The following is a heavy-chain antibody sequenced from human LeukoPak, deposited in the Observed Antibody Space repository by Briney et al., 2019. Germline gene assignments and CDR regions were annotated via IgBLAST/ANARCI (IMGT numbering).Heavy chain of an antibody. Sequence: SETLSLTCAVYGGSFSGYYWSWIRQPPGKGLEWVGEINHSGSTNYNPSLKSRVTISVDTSKNQFSLKLSSVTAADTAVYYCARGRIAAAGNWGQGTLVTVSS. D-gene: IGHD6-13*01. CDR3: ARGRIAAAGN. CDR1: GGSFSGYY. J-gene: IGHJ4*02. CDR2: INHSGST. V-gene: IGHV4-34*01.